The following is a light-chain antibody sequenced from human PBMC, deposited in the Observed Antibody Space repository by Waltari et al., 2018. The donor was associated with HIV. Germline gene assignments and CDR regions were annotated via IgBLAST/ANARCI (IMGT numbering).Light chain of an antibody. CDR2: LAV. CDR1: QKILYSAHNKNN. J-gene: IGKJ1*01. V-gene: IGKV4-1*01. Sequence: DIAMTQSPDTLTVSLGERATINCRSSQKILYSAHNKNNLAWYQQKSGHPPKVLFYLAVTRESGVPNRFSGSGSGTDFTLTISSVQAEDVAVYYCQQYYSLPWTFGQGTKVEI. CDR3: QQYYSLPWT.